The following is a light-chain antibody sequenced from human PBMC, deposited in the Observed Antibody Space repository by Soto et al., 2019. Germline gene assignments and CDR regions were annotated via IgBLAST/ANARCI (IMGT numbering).Light chain of an antibody. CDR1: QSISSY. CDR2: GAS. CDR3: QQYSSSPWT. Sequence: EILLTQSPGPLSLSSVERATLSFRAGSQSISSYLAWYQQKPGQAPRLLIYGASSRATGIPARFSGSGSGTDFTLTISSLEPEDFAVYYCQQYSSSPWTFGQGTKVDIK. V-gene: IGKV3-20*01. J-gene: IGKJ1*01.